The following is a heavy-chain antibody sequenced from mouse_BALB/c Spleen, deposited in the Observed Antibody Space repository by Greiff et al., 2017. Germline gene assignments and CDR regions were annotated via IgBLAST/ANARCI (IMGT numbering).Heavy chain of an antibody. D-gene: IGHD2-14*01. V-gene: IGHV2-2*02. J-gene: IGHJ4*01. CDR2: ICSGGST. CDR1: GFSLTSYG. Sequence: VKLQESGPGLVQPSQSLSITCTVSGFSLTSYGVHWVRQSPGQGLEWLGLICSGGSTDYNAAFISRLSISKDNSKSQVFFKMNSLQANDTAIYYCARTSRYDGVGYAMDYWGQGTSVTVSS. CDR3: ARTSRYDGVGYAMDY.